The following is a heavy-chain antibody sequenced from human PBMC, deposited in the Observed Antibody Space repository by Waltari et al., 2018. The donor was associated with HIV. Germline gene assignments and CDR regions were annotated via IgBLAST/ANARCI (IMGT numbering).Heavy chain of an antibody. V-gene: IGHV3-74*01. CDR2: INSEGSTR. CDR3: ARASHYIEFSTFDGDYYFDL. CDR1: GFSVRYYW. Sequence: VQLVESGGGSIKTGGSLTLSCAGAGFSVRYYWMDWVPQGPGKGRVWGARINSEGSTRNYADAVKGRFVISRDNSRNTVYLQLNSVKVEDTAVYFCARASHYIEFSTFDGDYYFDLWGRGTRVAVSS. D-gene: IGHD3-9*01. J-gene: IGHJ4*02.